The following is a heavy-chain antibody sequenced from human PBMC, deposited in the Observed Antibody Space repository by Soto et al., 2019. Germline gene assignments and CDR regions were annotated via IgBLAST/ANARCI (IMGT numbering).Heavy chain of an antibody. CDR3: AKDQVRIVVQPAARSGIDN. CDR1: GFTFSSYA. Sequence: EVQLLESGGGLVQPGESLRLSCAASGFTFSSYAMSWVRQAPGKGLEWVSGISGPGGSTYYAGSVKGRFTISRDNSKNTLFLQMNSLRVEDTALYYCAKDQVRIVVQPAARSGIDNWGQGTLVTVSS. V-gene: IGHV3-23*01. D-gene: IGHD2-2*01. CDR2: ISGPGGST. J-gene: IGHJ4*02.